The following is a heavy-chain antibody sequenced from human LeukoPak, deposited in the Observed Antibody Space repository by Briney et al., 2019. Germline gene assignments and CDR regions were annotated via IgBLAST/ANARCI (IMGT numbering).Heavy chain of an antibody. D-gene: IGHD3-10*01. J-gene: IGHJ4*02. CDR2: ISSSGSTI. CDR1: GFTFSDYY. CDR3: ARDGPVWFGELLYVDY. V-gene: IGHV3-11*01. Sequence: GGSLRLSCAASGFTFSDYYMSWIRQAPGKGLEWVSYISSSGSTIYYADSVKGRFTISRDNAKNSLYLQMNSLRAEDTAVYYCARDGPVWFGELLYVDYWGQGTLVTVSS.